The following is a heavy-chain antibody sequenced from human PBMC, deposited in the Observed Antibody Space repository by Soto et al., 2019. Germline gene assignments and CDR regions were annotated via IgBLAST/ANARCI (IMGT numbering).Heavy chain of an antibody. Sequence: QGQLVQSGAEVKKPGASVKVSCKASGYTFTSYGISWVRQAPGQGLECVGWTSAYNGNSNYAQKYHGRVTMTTDTSTSAAYMEMSSLRSDDTAVYYCARIADCSTTSCSFPSRFHIRGYYYYYGLDVWGQGTMVTVSS. CDR2: TSAYNGNS. D-gene: IGHD2-2*01. CDR1: GYTFTSYG. CDR3: ARIADCSTTSCSFPSRFHIRGYYYYYGLDV. J-gene: IGHJ6*02. V-gene: IGHV1-18*01.